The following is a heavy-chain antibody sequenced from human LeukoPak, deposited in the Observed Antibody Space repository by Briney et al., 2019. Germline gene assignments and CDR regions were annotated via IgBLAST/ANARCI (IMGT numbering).Heavy chain of an antibody. CDR1: GFTFSSYA. D-gene: IGHD3-22*01. CDR2: ISYDGSNK. J-gene: IGHJ4*02. V-gene: IGHV3-30-3*01. Sequence: PGRSLRLSCAASGFTFSSYAMHWVRQAPGKGLEWVAVISYDGSNKYYADSVKGRFTISRDNPKNTLYLQMNSLRAEDTAVYYCARSNRRDSSEWDYWGQGTLVTVSS. CDR3: ARSNRRDSSEWDY.